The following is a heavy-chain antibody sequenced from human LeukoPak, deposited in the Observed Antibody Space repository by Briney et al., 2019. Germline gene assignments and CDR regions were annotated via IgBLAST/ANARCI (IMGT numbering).Heavy chain of an antibody. CDR1: GYTFTSYA. CDR2: INTNTGNP. CDR3: AREVAVAGTVGYYYYYYMDV. V-gene: IGHV7-4-1*02. Sequence: ASVEVSCKASGYTFTSYAMNWVRQAPGQGLEWMGWINTNTGNPTYAQGFTGRFVFSLDTSVSTAYLQINSLKAEDTAVYYCAREVAVAGTVGYYYYYYMDVWGKGTTVTVSS. D-gene: IGHD6-19*01. J-gene: IGHJ6*03.